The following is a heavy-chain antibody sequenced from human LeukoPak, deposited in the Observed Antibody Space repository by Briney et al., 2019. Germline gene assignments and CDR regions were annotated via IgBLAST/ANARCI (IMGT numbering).Heavy chain of an antibody. V-gene: IGHV4-34*01. D-gene: IGHD3-22*01. J-gene: IGHJ4*02. Sequence: DTLSLTCAVYGGSFSGCYWSWIRQPPGKGLALIGESNHSGSTNYNQSLKSRVTISVDTSKNQISLKLSSVTAADTAVYFCARGLDYYDSSGYRLPALGYWGQGTLVTVSS. CDR3: ARGLDYYDSSGYRLPALGY. CDR2: SNHSGST. CDR1: GGSFSGCY.